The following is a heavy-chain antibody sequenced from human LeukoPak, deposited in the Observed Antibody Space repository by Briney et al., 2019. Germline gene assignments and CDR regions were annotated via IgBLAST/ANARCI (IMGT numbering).Heavy chain of an antibody. CDR2: IYASGST. J-gene: IGHJ4*02. D-gene: IGHD3-16*01. CDR3: ARGFMGANFDY. Sequence: PSETLSLTCNVSGGSISSSDYYWSWIRQPAGKALEWIGRIYASGSTNYNPSLKSRVTISLDTSKNQFSLKLSSVTAVDTAVYYCARGFMGANFDYWGQGTLVTVSS. CDR1: GGSISSSDYY. V-gene: IGHV4-61*02.